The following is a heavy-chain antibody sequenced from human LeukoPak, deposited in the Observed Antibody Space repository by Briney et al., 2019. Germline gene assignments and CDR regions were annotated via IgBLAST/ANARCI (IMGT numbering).Heavy chain of an antibody. V-gene: IGHV3-30*04. CDR1: GFTFSSYA. D-gene: IGHD3-22*01. CDR2: ISYDGSNK. J-gene: IGHJ4*02. Sequence: GGSLRLSCAASGFTFSSYAMHWVRQAPGKGLEWVAVISYDGSNKYYADSVKGRFTISRDNSKNTLYLQMNSPRVEDTAVYYCAKGRGDASGYYYFDSWGQGTLVAVSS. CDR3: AKGRGDASGYYYFDS.